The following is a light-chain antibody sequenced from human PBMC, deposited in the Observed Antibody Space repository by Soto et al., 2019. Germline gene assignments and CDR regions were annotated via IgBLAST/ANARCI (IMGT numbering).Light chain of an antibody. J-gene: IGKJ1*01. V-gene: IGKV3-20*01. CDR3: QHYDSSPRT. CDR2: GAS. Sequence: EIVLTQSPDTLSLSPGERATLSCRASQSVNSNYLAWYQQKPGQGPRPLIYGASSRATGIPDWFSGSGSGTDFTFTISRLEPEDFAVYYCQHYDSSPRTFGQGTKVEIK. CDR1: QSVNSNY.